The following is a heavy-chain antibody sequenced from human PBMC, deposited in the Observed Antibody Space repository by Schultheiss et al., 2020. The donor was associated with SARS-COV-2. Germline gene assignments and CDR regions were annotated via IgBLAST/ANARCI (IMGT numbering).Heavy chain of an antibody. J-gene: IGHJ4*02. CDR1: GFTFDDYA. Sequence: GGSLRLSCAASGFTFDDYAMHWVRQAPGKGLEWVSGISWNSGSIGYADSVKGRFTISRDNAKNSLYLQMNSLRAEDTALYYCARASDILFDYWGQGTLVTVSS. V-gene: IGHV3-9*01. CDR2: ISWNSGSI. D-gene: IGHD2/OR15-2a*01. CDR3: ARASDILFDY.